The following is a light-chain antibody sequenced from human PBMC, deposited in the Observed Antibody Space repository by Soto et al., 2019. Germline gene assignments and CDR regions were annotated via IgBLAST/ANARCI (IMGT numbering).Light chain of an antibody. V-gene: IGKV3-20*01. CDR2: GAS. CDR1: QTVGRNY. J-gene: IGKJ5*01. CDR3: QQYGSSPPIT. Sequence: EIVLTQSPGTLSLSPGEEATLSCRASQTVGRNYLAWYQQKPGQAPRLLVYGASSRATGIPDRFSGSGSGTDFTLTISRLEPEDFAVYYCQQYGSSPPITFGQGTRLEIK.